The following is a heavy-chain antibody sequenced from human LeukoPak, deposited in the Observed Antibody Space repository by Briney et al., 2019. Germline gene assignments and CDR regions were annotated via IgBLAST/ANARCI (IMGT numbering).Heavy chain of an antibody. V-gene: IGHV3-23*01. CDR3: AKETEPAAGITAEY. CDR1: GFTFSSYA. J-gene: IGHJ4*02. Sequence: GGSLRLSCAASGFTFSSYAMTWVRQAPGKGLEWVSTIRGSDDSTYYADSVKGRFTISRDNSKNTLYLQMNSLRAEDTAIYYCAKETEPAAGITAEYWDQGTLVTVS. D-gene: IGHD6-13*01. CDR2: IRGSDDST.